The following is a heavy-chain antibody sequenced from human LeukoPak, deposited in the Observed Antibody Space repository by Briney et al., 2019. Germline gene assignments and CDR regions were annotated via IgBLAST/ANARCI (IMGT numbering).Heavy chain of an antibody. CDR3: ARESLLVGATAFDY. Sequence: SETLSLTCTVSGGSISSGGYYWSWIRQHPGKGLEWIGYIYYSGSTYYNPSLKSRVTISVDTSKNQFSLKLSSVTAADTAVYYCARESLLVGATAFDYWDQGTLVTVSS. CDR2: IYYSGST. CDR1: GGSISSGGYY. J-gene: IGHJ4*02. D-gene: IGHD1-26*01. V-gene: IGHV4-31*03.